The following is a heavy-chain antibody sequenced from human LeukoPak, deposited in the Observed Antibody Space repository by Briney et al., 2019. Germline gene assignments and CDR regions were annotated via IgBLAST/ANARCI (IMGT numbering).Heavy chain of an antibody. CDR2: IYYSGST. D-gene: IGHD5-24*01. Sequence: SETLSLTCTVSGGSISSSSYYWGWVRQPPGKGLEWIGSIYYSGSTYYSASLKSQVSISIDTSKNQFSLRLTSVTAADTAVYYCARHRSGWLQSSFDYWGQGTLVTVSS. J-gene: IGHJ4*02. V-gene: IGHV4-39*01. CDR1: GGSISSSSYY. CDR3: ARHRSGWLQSSFDY.